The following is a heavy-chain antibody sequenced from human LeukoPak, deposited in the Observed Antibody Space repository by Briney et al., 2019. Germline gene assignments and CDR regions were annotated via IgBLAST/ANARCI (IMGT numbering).Heavy chain of an antibody. D-gene: IGHD5-12*01. Sequence: ASVKVSCKASGGTFISYAISWVRQAPGQGLEWMGGIIPTFGTANYAQKFQGRVTITADESTSTAYMELSSLRSEDTAVYYCASHLNSGYDRYTPYYFDYWGQGTLVTVSS. CDR3: ASHLNSGYDRYTPYYFDY. CDR1: GGTFISYA. V-gene: IGHV1-69*13. J-gene: IGHJ4*02. CDR2: IIPTFGTA.